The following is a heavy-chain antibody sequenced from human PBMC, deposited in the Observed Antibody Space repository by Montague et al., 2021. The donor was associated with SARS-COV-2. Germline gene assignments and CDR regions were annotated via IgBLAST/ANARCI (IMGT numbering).Heavy chain of an antibody. J-gene: IGHJ6*02. CDR2: ISSSGSTI. CDR3: ASIYYYYGMDV. Sequence: SLRLPCAASGFTFSSYEMNWVRQAPGKGLEWVSYISSSGSTIYYADSVKGRFTISRDNAKNSLYLQMNSLRAEDTAVYYCASIYYYYGMDVWGQGTTVTVSS. CDR1: GFTFSSYE. V-gene: IGHV3-48*03.